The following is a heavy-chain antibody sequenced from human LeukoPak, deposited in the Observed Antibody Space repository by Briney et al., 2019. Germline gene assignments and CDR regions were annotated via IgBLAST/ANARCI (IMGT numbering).Heavy chain of an antibody. CDR1: GFSFSSYS. CDR2: ISFDGNKK. Sequence: PGTSLRLSCAASGFSFSSYSMHWVRQAPGTGLEWVAVISFDGNKKYYADSVKGRFAISRDNSKNTLYLQMNSLRAEDTAVYYCAKEVSTRDLGDYWGQGTLVTVSS. CDR3: AKEVSTRDLGDY. V-gene: IGHV3-30*18. J-gene: IGHJ4*02. D-gene: IGHD3-10*01.